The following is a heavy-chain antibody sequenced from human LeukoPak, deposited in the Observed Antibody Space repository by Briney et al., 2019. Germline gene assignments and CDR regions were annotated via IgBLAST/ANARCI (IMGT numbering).Heavy chain of an antibody. CDR2: IWYDGSNK. J-gene: IGHJ4*02. V-gene: IGHV3-33*01. CDR3: ARDFSRTPED. Sequence: PGGSLRLSCAASGFTFSSYGMHWVRQAPGNGLEWVAVIWYDGSNKFYADSVKGRFTISRDNSKNTLYLQMNSLRAEDAAVYYCARDFSRTPEDWGQGTLVTVSS. D-gene: IGHD3-3*02. CDR1: GFTFSSYG.